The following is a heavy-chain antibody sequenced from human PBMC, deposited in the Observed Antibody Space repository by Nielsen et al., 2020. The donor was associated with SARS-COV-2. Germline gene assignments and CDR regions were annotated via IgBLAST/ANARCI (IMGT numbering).Heavy chain of an antibody. J-gene: IGHJ4*02. V-gene: IGHV1-3*01. CDR3: ARQSGSYLHYFDY. CDR2: INAGNGNT. Sequence: ASVKVSCKASGYTFTSYAMHWVRQAPGQRLEWMGWINAGNGNTKYSQKFQGRVTTTRDTSASTAYMELSSLRSEDTAVYYCARQSGSYLHYFDYWGQGTLVTVSS. CDR1: GYTFTSYA. D-gene: IGHD1-26*01.